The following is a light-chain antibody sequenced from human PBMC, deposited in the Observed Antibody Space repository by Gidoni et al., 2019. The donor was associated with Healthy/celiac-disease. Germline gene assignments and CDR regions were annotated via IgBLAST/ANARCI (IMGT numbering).Light chain of an antibody. CDR3: CSYAGSYTWV. CDR2: DVS. V-gene: IGLV2-11*01. Sequence: QSALPQPPSVSGSPGQSVTISCTGTSSDVGGYNYVSWYHQHPGKAPKLMIYDVSKRPSGFPDRFSGSKSGNTASLTISGLQAEDEADYYCCSYAGSYTWVFGGGTKLTVL. CDR1: SSDVGGYNY. J-gene: IGLJ3*02.